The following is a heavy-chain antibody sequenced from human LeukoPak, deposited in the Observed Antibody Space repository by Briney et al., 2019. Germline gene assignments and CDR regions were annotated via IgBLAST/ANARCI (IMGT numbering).Heavy chain of an antibody. CDR3: ARDGESIAARHPTHNRRAYYFDY. CDR2: ISAYNGNT. J-gene: IGHJ4*02. CDR1: GYTFTSYG. V-gene: IGHV1-18*01. D-gene: IGHD6-6*01. Sequence: ASVKVSCKASGYTFTSYGISWVRQAPGQGLEWMGWISAYNGNTNYAQKLQGRVTMTTDTSTSTAYMELRSLRSDDTAVYYCARDGESIAARHPTHNRRAYYFDYWGQGTLVTVSS.